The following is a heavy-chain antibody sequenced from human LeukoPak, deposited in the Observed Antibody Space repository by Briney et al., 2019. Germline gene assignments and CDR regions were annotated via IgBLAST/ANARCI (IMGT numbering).Heavy chain of an antibody. J-gene: IGHJ4*02. Sequence: ETLSLTCTVSGGSISSYYWSWIRQPPGKGLEWIGYIYYSGSTNYNPSLKSRVTISVDTSKNQFSLKLSSVTAADTAVYYCAREGWSSAAGLTNWGQGTLVTVSS. V-gene: IGHV4-59*12. CDR1: GGSISSYY. CDR3: AREGWSSAAGLTN. D-gene: IGHD6-13*01. CDR2: IYYSGST.